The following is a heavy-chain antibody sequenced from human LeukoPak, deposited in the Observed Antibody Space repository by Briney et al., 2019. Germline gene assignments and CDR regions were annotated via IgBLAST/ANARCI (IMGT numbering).Heavy chain of an antibody. CDR1: GGSISSYY. J-gene: IGHJ4*02. CDR2: IYTSGST. D-gene: IGHD3-10*01. CDR3: ASSEGLPYYFDY. Sequence: SETLSLTCTVSGGSISSYYWSWIRQPPGKGLEWIGRIYTSGSTTYNPSLKSRVTMSVDTSKNQFSLKLSSVTAADTAVYYCASSEGLPYYFDYWGQGTLVTVSS. V-gene: IGHV4-4*07.